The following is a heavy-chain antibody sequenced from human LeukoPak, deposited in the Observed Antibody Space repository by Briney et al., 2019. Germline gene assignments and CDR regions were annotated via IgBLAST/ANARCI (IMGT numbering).Heavy chain of an antibody. J-gene: IGHJ6*03. Sequence: GASVKVSCKASGYSFTSYAMNWVRQAPGQRLEWMGWIYGDNGDTKYSQEFQGGVTITRDTSASTAYMELSSLRPEDMAVYYCVRGVPGVYFYYYMDVWGKGTTVTVSS. CDR1: GYSFTSYA. V-gene: IGHV1-3*03. CDR3: VRGVPGVYFYYYMDV. CDR2: IYGDNGDT. D-gene: IGHD2-8*01.